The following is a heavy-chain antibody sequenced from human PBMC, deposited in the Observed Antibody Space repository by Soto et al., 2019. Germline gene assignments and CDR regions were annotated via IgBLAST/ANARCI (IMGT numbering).Heavy chain of an antibody. CDR1: GFTFSTYA. J-gene: IGHJ1*01. V-gene: IGHV3-23*01. CDR3: AKDGPLVAATLIYFEH. CDR2: ISGSGGST. D-gene: IGHD2-15*01. Sequence: GGSLRLSCAASGFTFSTYAMSWVRQAPGKGLEWVSVISGSGGSTYYADSVKGRFTISRDNSKNTLYLQMKSLRAEDTAVYYCAKDGPLVAATLIYFEHWGQGTLVTVSS.